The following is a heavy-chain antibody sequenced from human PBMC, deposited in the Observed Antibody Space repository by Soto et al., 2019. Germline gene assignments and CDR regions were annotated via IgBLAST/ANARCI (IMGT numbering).Heavy chain of an antibody. V-gene: IGHV3-21*01. CDR1: GFTFSSYS. Sequence: EVQLVESGGGLVKPGGSLRLSCAASGFTFSSYSMNWVRQAPGKGLEWVSSISSSSSYIYYADSVKGRFTISRDNAKNSLYLQMNSLRAEDTAVYYCAREPGGGYSYGRGGNYFDYWGQGTLVTVSS. CDR3: AREPGGGYSYGRGGNYFDY. J-gene: IGHJ4*02. D-gene: IGHD5-18*01. CDR2: ISSSSSYI.